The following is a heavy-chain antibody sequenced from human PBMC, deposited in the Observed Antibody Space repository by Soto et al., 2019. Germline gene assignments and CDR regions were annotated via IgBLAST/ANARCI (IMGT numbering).Heavy chain of an antibody. V-gene: IGHV1-2*02. CDR2: INPNSGST. CDR1: GYTFTGYY. Sequence: GASVKVSCKASGYTFTGYYMHWVRQAHGQGLEWMGWINPNSGSTNYAQMFQGRVTMTRDTYISTAYMELSRLRSDYTAVYYCASVFAVTTEYGMDVWGQGTTVTVSS. J-gene: IGHJ6*02. CDR3: ASVFAVTTEYGMDV. D-gene: IGHD4-17*01.